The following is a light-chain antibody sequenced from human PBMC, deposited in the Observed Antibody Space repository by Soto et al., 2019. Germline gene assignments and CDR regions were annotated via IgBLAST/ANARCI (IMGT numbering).Light chain of an antibody. CDR3: QQYYTYPYT. CDR2: QAS. J-gene: IGKJ2*01. V-gene: IGKV1-5*03. CDR1: HSISVR. Sequence: DIQMTQSPSTLSSSVGDRVTITCRASHSISVRLAWYQQKPGKAPKLLIYQASTLESGVPSRFSGRGSGTDFTLTISSLQPNDFATYYCQQYYTYPYTFGQGTKLEIK.